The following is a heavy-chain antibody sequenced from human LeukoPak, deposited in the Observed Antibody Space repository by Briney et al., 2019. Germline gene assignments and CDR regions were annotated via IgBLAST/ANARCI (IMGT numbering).Heavy chain of an antibody. J-gene: IGHJ3*02. Sequence: ASVKVSSKASGYTFTSYGISWVRQAPGQGLEWMGWISAYNANTYYAQNLQGRVTMTTDTSTSTVYMELRTLRSDDTALYYCARDLFYYSGTYSDVLEIWGQGTMVTVSS. CDR1: GYTFTSYG. V-gene: IGHV1-18*01. CDR2: ISAYNANT. CDR3: ARDLFYYSGTYSDVLEI. D-gene: IGHD3-10*01.